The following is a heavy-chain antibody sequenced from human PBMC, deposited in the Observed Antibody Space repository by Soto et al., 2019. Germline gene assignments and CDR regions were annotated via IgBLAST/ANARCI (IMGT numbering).Heavy chain of an antibody. V-gene: IGHV4-59*01. CDR1: GGSMSSYY. CDR3: ARADPDASVGY. Sequence: QVQLQESGPGLVKPSETLSLTCTVSGGSMSSYYWTWLRQSPGRGLEWIGYISYSGSTYYNPSLKSRVTISADTSKNQFSLRMYSMIAADTAVYYCARADPDASVGYWGQGTLVTVSS. J-gene: IGHJ4*02. CDR2: ISYSGST. D-gene: IGHD2-15*01.